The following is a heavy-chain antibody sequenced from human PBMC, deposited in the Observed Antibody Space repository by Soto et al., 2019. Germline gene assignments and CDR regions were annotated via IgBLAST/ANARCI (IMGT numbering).Heavy chain of an antibody. CDR1: GLSFSSSA. Sequence: QGQLLDSGGGVVQPGRSLRLSCAASGLSFSSSAMHWVRQAPGKGLEWVAMISHDGSHEYYGDSVKGRFSVSRDNSHNTLHLQRNRRRVADTAVYFCARNSDHRLVRGWLDPWGQGTLVTVSS. CDR2: ISHDGSHE. D-gene: IGHD3-10*01. J-gene: IGHJ5*02. CDR3: ARNSDHRLVRGWLDP. V-gene: IGHV3-30-3*01.